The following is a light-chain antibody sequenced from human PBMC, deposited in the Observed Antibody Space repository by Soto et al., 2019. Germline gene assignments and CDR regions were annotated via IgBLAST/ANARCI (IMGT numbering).Light chain of an antibody. CDR2: GAS. V-gene: IGKV3-15*01. CDR1: QSVSTH. CDR3: QQYDSWPRT. Sequence: EIVMTQSPATLSVSPGERATLSCRASQSVSTHLAWYQHKPGQAPRLLMYGASTRDTGVPARFSGSGSGTEFTLTISSLQSEDFTVYYCQQYDSWPRTFGQGTKVEIK. J-gene: IGKJ1*01.